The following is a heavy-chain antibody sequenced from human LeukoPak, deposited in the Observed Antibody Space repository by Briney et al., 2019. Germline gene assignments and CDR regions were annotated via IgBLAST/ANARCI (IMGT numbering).Heavy chain of an antibody. Sequence: GRSLRLSCAASGFTFSTYFMHWVRQAPGKGLEWVADIASDGSHTFYVESVKGRFTISRDNSKNTLYLQMNSLRAEDTAVYYCAKSKDYDILTGLTWGQGTLVTVSS. CDR1: GFTFSTYF. J-gene: IGHJ5*02. CDR2: IASDGSHT. D-gene: IGHD3-9*01. V-gene: IGHV3-30-3*02. CDR3: AKSKDYDILTGLT.